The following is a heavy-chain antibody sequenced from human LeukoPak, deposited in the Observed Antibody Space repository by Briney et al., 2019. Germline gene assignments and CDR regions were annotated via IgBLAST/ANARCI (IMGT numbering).Heavy chain of an antibody. J-gene: IGHJ5*02. D-gene: IGHD5-12*01. CDR3: ARGKPYHSGFLYNWFDP. CDR1: GGTFSSYA. CDR2: IIPIFGTA. Sequence: GSSVKVSCKASGGTFSSYAISWVRQAPGQGLEWMGGIIPIFGTANYAQKFQGRVTITADESTSTAYMELSSLRSEDTAVYYCARGKPYHSGFLYNWFDPWGQGTLVTVSS. V-gene: IGHV1-69*01.